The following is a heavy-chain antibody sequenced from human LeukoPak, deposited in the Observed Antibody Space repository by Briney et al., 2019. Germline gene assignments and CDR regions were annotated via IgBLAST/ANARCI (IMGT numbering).Heavy chain of an antibody. Sequence: GGSLRLSCAASGFTFSTYAMSWVRQAPGKGLEWVSHFGGSGGTIYYADSVKGRFTISRDNSKNTLYLQMNSLRAEDTAVYYCAKSDCGGDCHLLDYWGQGTLVTVPS. CDR3: AKSDCGGDCHLLDY. CDR1: GFTFSTYA. CDR2: FGGSGGTI. D-gene: IGHD2-21*02. J-gene: IGHJ4*02. V-gene: IGHV3-23*01.